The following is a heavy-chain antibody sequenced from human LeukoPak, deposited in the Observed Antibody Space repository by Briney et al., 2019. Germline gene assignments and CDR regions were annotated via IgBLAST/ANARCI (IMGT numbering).Heavy chain of an antibody. J-gene: IGHJ5*02. CDR3: ARDLRGVRGVGSNWFDP. Sequence: SQTLSLTCSVSGDSISRGGYYWSWIRQPPGKGLEWIGYIFYSGSTNYNPSRKSRLNISVDTSKNQFSLMLTSVHAADTAVYYCARDLRGVRGVGSNWFDPWGQGTLVTVSS. CDR1: GDSISRGGYY. D-gene: IGHD3-10*01. CDR2: IFYSGST. V-gene: IGHV4-31*03.